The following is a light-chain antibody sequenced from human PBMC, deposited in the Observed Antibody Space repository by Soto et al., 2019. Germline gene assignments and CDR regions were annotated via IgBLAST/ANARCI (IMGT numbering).Light chain of an antibody. Sequence: DIQMTQSPSTVSASVGDRVTITCRASQSISSWLAWYQQKPGKAPKLLIYKASGLESGVPSRFSGSGSGTEFTLTISSLQPNDPATYYCQQYNIFTWTFGQGTKVEIK. CDR2: KAS. V-gene: IGKV1-5*03. J-gene: IGKJ1*01. CDR1: QSISSW. CDR3: QQYNIFTWT.